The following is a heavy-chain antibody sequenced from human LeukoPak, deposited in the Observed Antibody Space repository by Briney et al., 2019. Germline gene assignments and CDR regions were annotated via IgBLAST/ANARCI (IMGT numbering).Heavy chain of an antibody. CDR1: GGSFRGYY. D-gene: IGHD4-17*01. CDR2: INFGGSI. Sequence: PSETLSLTCAVYGGSFRGYYWSWIRQPPGKGLEWIGEINFGGSINYTPSLKSRVTISVDTSKNQFSLKLSSVTAADTAVYYCARGMTTGPDPWGQGTLVTVSS. CDR3: ARGMTTGPDP. V-gene: IGHV4-34*01. J-gene: IGHJ5*02.